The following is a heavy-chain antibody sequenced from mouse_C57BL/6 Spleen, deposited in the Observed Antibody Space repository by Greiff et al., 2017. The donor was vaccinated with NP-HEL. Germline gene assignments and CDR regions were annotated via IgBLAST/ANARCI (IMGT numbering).Heavy chain of an antibody. J-gene: IGHJ4*01. CDR3: ARGYYDAMDY. Sequence: QVQLQQSGPELVKPGASVKISCKASGYAFSSSWMNWVKQRPGQGLEWIGRLYPGDGDTNYNGKFKGKATLTADKSSSTAYMQLSSLTSEDSAVYFCARGYYDAMDYWGQGTSVTVSS. CDR1: GYAFSSSW. V-gene: IGHV1-82*01. CDR2: LYPGDGDT. D-gene: IGHD2-2*01.